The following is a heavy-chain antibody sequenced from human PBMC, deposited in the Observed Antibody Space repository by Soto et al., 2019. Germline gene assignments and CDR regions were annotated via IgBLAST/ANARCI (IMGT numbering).Heavy chain of an antibody. CDR2: IYTDDST. D-gene: IGHD3-9*01. Sequence: GALRLSCAASGFTVSSNYMSWVRQAPGKGLEWLSVIYTDDSTYYADSEKGRFTISRHNSKNTLYLQMNSLRAEDTAVYYCTKEYSDFLTAFYGPLNIYYYYSGMDVWGQGTTVTVSS. CDR1: GFTVSSNY. J-gene: IGHJ6*02. CDR3: TKEYSDFLTAFYGPLNIYYYYSGMDV. V-gene: IGHV3-53*04.